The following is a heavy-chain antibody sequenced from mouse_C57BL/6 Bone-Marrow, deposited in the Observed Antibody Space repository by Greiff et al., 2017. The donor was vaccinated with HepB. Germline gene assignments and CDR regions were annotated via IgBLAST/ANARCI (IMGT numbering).Heavy chain of an antibody. V-gene: IGHV3-6*01. D-gene: IGHD2-2*01. J-gene: IGHJ3*01. CDR2: ISYDGSN. Sequence: EVQVVESGPGLAKPSQSLSLTCSVTGYSITSGYYWNWIRQFPGNKLEWMGYISYDGSNNYNPSLKNRISITRDTSKNQFFLKLNSVTTEDTATYYCARAYGYGAWFAYWGQGTLVTVSA. CDR3: ARAYGYGAWFAY. CDR1: GYSITSGYY.